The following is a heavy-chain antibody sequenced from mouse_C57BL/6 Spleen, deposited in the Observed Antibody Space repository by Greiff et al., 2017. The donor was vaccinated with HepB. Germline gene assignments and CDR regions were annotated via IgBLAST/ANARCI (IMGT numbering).Heavy chain of an antibody. D-gene: IGHD2-12*01. J-gene: IGHJ4*01. V-gene: IGHV2-3*01. CDR1: GFSLTSYG. CDR2: IWGDGST. Sequence: VHLVESGPGLVAPSQRLSITCTVSGFSLTSYGVSWVRQPPGKGLEWLGVIWGDGSTNYHSATISRLGISKDNSKSQVFLTLNSMQTDDTATYYCANYDDYYAMGYWGQGTSVTDSS. CDR3: ANYDDYYAMGY.